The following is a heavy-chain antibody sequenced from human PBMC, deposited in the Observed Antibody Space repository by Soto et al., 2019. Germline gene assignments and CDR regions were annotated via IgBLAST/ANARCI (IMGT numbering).Heavy chain of an antibody. V-gene: IGHV3-48*02. Sequence: PWGSLLLSCASSGFTFSIYSMDWVRQAPGKGLDPVSYISSSSSTIYYADSVKGRFTISRDNAKNSLYLQMNSLRDEDTAVYYCARVRSYYDSSGYSSYWYFDLWGRGTLVTVSS. CDR1: GFTFSIYS. J-gene: IGHJ2*01. CDR3: ARVRSYYDSSGYSSYWYFDL. CDR2: ISSSSSTI. D-gene: IGHD3-22*01.